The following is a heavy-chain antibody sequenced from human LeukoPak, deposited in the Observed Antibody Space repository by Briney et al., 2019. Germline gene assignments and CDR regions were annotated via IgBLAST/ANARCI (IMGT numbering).Heavy chain of an antibody. CDR2: IYSSGST. J-gene: IGHJ5*02. V-gene: IGHV4-4*07. Sequence: SETLSLTCTVSGGSISSYYWSWIRQPAGKGLEWIGRIYSSGSTSYNPFLKSRVTMSVDTSKNQFSLKLSSVTAADTAVYYCARDVAAAGTIGFDPWGQGTLVTVSS. D-gene: IGHD6-13*01. CDR3: ARDVAAAGTIGFDP. CDR1: GGSISSYY.